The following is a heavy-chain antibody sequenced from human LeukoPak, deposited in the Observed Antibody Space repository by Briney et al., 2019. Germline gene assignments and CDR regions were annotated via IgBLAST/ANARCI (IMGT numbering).Heavy chain of an antibody. J-gene: IGHJ6*03. CDR2: INSDGSST. V-gene: IGHV3-74*01. D-gene: IGHD5-24*01. CDR3: ARGTWATLYYYYMDV. Sequence: GGSLRLSCAASGFTFSSYWMHWVRQAPGKGLVWVSRINSDGSSTSYADSVKGRFTISRDNAKSTLYLQMNSLRAEDTAVYYCARGTWATLYYYYMDVWGKGTTVTVSS. CDR1: GFTFSSYW.